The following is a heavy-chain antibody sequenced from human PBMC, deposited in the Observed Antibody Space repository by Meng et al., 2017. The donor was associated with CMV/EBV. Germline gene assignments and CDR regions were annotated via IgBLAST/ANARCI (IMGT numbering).Heavy chain of an antibody. CDR1: GGSISSYY. CDR3: ARGRYYDFWSGSDGMDV. Sequence: SETLSLTCTVSGGSISSYYWSWIRQPPRKGLEWIGYIYYSGSTNYNPSLKSRVTISVDTSKNQFSLKLSSVTAADTAVYYCARGRYYDFWSGSDGMDVWGQGTTVTVSS. D-gene: IGHD3-3*01. CDR2: IYYSGST. J-gene: IGHJ6*02. V-gene: IGHV4-59*01.